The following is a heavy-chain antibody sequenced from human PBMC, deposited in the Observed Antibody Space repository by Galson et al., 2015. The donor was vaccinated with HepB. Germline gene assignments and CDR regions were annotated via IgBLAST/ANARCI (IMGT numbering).Heavy chain of an antibody. Sequence: SVKVSCKVSGYTLTELSMHWVRQAPGKGLEWMGGFDPEDGETIYAQKFQGRVTMTEDTSTDTAYMELSSLRSEDTAVYYCASPTGDYDSSGYNFDYWGQGTLVTVSS. J-gene: IGHJ4*02. V-gene: IGHV1-24*01. D-gene: IGHD3-22*01. CDR1: GYTLTELS. CDR2: FDPEDGET. CDR3: ASPTGDYDSSGYNFDY.